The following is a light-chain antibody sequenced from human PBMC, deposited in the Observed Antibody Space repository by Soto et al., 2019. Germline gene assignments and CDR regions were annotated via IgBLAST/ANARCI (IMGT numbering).Light chain of an antibody. Sequence: SALTQPASVSGSPGQSITISCTGTSSDVGGYNYVSWFQQHPGKAPQLLIYDVTKRPSGVPDRFSGSKSGNTAALTISGLQAEDEAEYFCSSYAGSYTWIFGSGTKVTVL. CDR1: SSDVGGYNY. J-gene: IGLJ1*01. V-gene: IGLV2-11*01. CDR3: SSYAGSYTWI. CDR2: DVT.